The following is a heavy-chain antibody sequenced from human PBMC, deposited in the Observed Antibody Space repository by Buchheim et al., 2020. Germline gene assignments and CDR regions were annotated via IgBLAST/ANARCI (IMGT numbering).Heavy chain of an antibody. J-gene: IGHJ5*02. D-gene: IGHD5-24*01. CDR1: GGSISSSSYY. CDR2: IYYSGST. V-gene: IGHV4-39*01. Sequence: QLQLQESGPGLVKPSETLSLTCTVSGGSISSSSYYWGWIRQPPGKGLEWIGSIYYSGSTYYNPSLKSRVTISVDTSKNQFSLKLSSVTAADTAVYYCARHEVTGLHNLNWFDPWGQGTL. CDR3: ARHEVTGLHNLNWFDP.